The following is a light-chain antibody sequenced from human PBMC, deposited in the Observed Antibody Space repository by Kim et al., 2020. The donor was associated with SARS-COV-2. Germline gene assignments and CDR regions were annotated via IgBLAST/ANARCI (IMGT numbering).Light chain of an antibody. Sequence: AFVGDRVTISCRASQGISKYLAWYQQKPGEVPKLLIRAASALQSGVPSRFRGSGSGTDFTLTINNLQPEDVATYYCQKYDSAPFTFGPGTKVDIK. CDR1: QGISKY. J-gene: IGKJ3*01. CDR2: AAS. V-gene: IGKV1-27*01. CDR3: QKYDSAPFT.